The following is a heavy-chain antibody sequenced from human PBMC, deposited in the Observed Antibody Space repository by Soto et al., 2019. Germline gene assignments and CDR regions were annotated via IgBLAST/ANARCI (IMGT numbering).Heavy chain of an antibody. CDR3: AREEYSSSSLDY. D-gene: IGHD6-6*01. Sequence: ASVKFSCKASGYTFTGYYMHWVRQAPGQGLEWMGWINPNSGGTNYAQKFQGRVTMTRDTSISTAYMELRSLRSDDTAVYYCAREEYSSSSLDYWGQGTLVTVSS. CDR1: GYTFTGYY. V-gene: IGHV1-2*02. CDR2: INPNSGGT. J-gene: IGHJ4*02.